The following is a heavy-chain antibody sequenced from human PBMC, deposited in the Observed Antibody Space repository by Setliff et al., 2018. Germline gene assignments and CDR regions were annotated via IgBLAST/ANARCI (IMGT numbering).Heavy chain of an antibody. Sequence: SETLSLTCAVYGGSFSGYYWSWIRQPPGKRLEWIGSIYYSGSTYYNPSLKSRVTISVDTSKNQFSLKLSSVTAADTAVYYCARDAWFGIVWGQGTLVTVSS. CDR2: IYYSGST. J-gene: IGHJ4*02. CDR1: GGSFSGYY. D-gene: IGHD3-10*01. CDR3: ARDAWFGIV. V-gene: IGHV4-34*01.